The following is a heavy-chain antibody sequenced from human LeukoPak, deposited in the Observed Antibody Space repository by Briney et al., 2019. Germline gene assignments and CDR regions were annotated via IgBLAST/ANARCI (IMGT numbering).Heavy chain of an antibody. CDR2: ISYDGSNK. V-gene: IGHV3-30*18. Sequence: GGSLRLSCAASGFTFSSYGMHWVRQAPGKGLEWVAVISYDGSNKYYADSVKGRFTISRDNSKNTLYLQMNSLRAEDTAVYYCAKDIVLRYFDWLLTDTYYYGMDVWGQGTTVTVSS. CDR1: GFTFSSYG. CDR3: AKDIVLRYFDWLLTDTYYYGMDV. J-gene: IGHJ6*02. D-gene: IGHD3-9*01.